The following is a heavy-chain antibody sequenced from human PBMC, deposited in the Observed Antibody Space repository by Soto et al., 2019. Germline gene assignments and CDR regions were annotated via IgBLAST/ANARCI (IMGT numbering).Heavy chain of an antibody. CDR1: GGTFSSYA. CDR2: IIPLFGTA. Sequence: ASVKVSCKASGGTFSSYAISWVRQAPGQGLEWMGGIIPLFGTANYAQKFQGRVTITADESTSTAYMELSSLRSEDTAVYYCARVIVVVTGVEDYYYYGMDVWGQGSTVTVSS. D-gene: IGHD2-21*02. J-gene: IGHJ6*02. CDR3: ARVIVVVTGVEDYYYYGMDV. V-gene: IGHV1-69*13.